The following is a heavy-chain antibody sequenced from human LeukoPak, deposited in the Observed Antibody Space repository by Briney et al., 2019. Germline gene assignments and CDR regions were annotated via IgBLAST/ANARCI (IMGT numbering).Heavy chain of an antibody. J-gene: IGHJ6*03. CDR2: IYYSGST. V-gene: IGHV4-59*01. Sequence: SETLSLTCTVSGGSISSYYWSWIRQPPGKGLEWIGYIYYSGSTNYNPSLKSRVTISVDTSKNQFSLKLSSVTAADTAVYYCAKDQKRGSSYGYVFYYSYMDVWGKGTTVTISS. CDR3: AKDQKRGSSYGYVFYYSYMDV. D-gene: IGHD5-18*01. CDR1: GGSISSYY.